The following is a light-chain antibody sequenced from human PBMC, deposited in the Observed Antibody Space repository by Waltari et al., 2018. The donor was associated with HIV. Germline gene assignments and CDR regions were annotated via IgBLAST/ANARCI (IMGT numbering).Light chain of an antibody. CDR1: QDISSW. J-gene: IGKJ4*01. CDR3: QQTGSFPLT. V-gene: IGKV1D-12*01. Sequence: DIHLTQSPSSVSASVGDTVTITCRASQDISSWLAWYQQKPGNAPKLLIYAAASLQGGVPSRFSCSGSGTDFTLTISSLQPEDFATYFCQQTGSFPLTFGGGTRVEIK. CDR2: AAA.